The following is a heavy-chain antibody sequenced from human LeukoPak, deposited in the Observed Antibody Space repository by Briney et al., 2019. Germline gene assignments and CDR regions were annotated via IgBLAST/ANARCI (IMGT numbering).Heavy chain of an antibody. Sequence: PSETLSLTCTVSGDSISRSSDYWGWIRQPPGKGPEWIGSVYYIGSTFYNPSLKSRLTISIDTSKNQFSLKLRSVTAADTAVYYCAREDAEQMGNSFDIWGQGTMVTVSS. CDR1: GDSISRSSDY. J-gene: IGHJ3*02. CDR3: AREDAEQMGNSFDI. V-gene: IGHV4-39*07. D-gene: IGHD1-26*01. CDR2: VYYIGST.